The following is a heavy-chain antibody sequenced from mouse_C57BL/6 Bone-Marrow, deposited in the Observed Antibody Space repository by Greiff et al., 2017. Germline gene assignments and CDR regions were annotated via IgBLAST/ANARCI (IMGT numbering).Heavy chain of an antibody. V-gene: IGHV1-81*01. D-gene: IGHD3-2*02. Sequence: VKLVESGAELARPGASVKLSCKASGYTFTSYGISWVKQRTGQGLEWIGEIYPRGGNTYYNEKFKGKATMTADKSSSTAYMELHCLTSEDSAVYFCARQLSERPLAYWGQGTLVTVSA. J-gene: IGHJ3*01. CDR2: IYPRGGNT. CDR3: ARQLSERPLAY. CDR1: GYTFTSYG.